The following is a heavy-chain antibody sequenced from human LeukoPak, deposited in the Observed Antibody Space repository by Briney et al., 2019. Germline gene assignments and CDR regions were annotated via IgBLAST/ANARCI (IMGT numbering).Heavy chain of an antibody. J-gene: IGHJ4*02. Sequence: GGSQRLSCAASGFTFSSYVMSWVRQSPGRGLGWVSTISASGDSKYYADSVKGRFTISRDNSKNTLHLQMNSLRVEDTAVYYCATRGTTGTKYLEYWGQGTLVTVSS. CDR2: ISASGDSK. D-gene: IGHD1-1*01. V-gene: IGHV3-23*01. CDR1: GFTFSSYV. CDR3: ATRGTTGTKYLEY.